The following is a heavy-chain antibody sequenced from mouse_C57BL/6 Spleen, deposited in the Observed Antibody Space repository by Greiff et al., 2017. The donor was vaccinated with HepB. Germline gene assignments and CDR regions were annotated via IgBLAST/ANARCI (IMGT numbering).Heavy chain of an antibody. V-gene: IGHV1-26*01. CDR3: ARHGYYENYAMDY. D-gene: IGHD2-3*01. J-gene: IGHJ4*01. CDR1: GYTFTDYY. Sequence: EVQLQQSGPELVKPGASVKISCKASGYTFTDYYMNWVKQSHGKSLEWIGDINPNNGGTSYNQKFKGKATLTVDKSSSTAYMELRSLTSEDSAVYYCARHGYYENYAMDYWVQGTSVTVSS. CDR2: INPNNGGT.